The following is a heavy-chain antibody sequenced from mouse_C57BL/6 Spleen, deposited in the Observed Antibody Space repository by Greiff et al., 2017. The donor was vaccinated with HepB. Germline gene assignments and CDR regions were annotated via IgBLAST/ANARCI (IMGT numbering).Heavy chain of an antibody. D-gene: IGHD1-1*01. CDR2: IGPGSGST. Sequence: VQLQQSGAELVKPGASVKISCKASGYTFTDYYINWVKQRPGQGLEWIGKIGPGSGSTYYNEKFKGKATLTADKSSSTAYMQLSSLTSEDSAVYFCARDGVFYYGSSLNWYFDVWGTGTTVTVSS. J-gene: IGHJ1*03. V-gene: IGHV1-77*01. CDR3: ARDGVFYYGSSLNWYFDV. CDR1: GYTFTDYY.